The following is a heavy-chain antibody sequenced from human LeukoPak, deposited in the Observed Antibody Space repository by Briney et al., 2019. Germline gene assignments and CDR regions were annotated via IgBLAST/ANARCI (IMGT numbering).Heavy chain of an antibody. Sequence: PGGSQRLSCAASAFTFSSYAMTWVRQAPGKGLEWVSVISGSGGSTYYADSVKGRFTISRDNSKNTLYLQMNSLRAEDSALYYCAKAHCGSTSCPPDSWGQGTLVTVSS. V-gene: IGHV3-23*01. D-gene: IGHD2-2*01. CDR2: ISGSGGST. CDR3: AKAHCGSTSCPPDS. J-gene: IGHJ4*02. CDR1: AFTFSSYA.